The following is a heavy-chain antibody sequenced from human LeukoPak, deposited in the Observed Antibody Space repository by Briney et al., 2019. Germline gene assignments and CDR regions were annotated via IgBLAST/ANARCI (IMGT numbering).Heavy chain of an antibody. CDR3: ATGGYAAGDAFDI. D-gene: IGHD5-12*01. J-gene: IGHJ3*02. CDR1: GFTFSSYS. V-gene: IGHV3-30*02. Sequence: GGSLRLSCAASGFTFSSYSMNWVRQAPGKGLEWVAFIRYDGSNKYYADSVKGRFTISRDNAKNSLYLQMNSLRAEDTAVYYCATGGYAAGDAFDIWGQGTMVTVSS. CDR2: IRYDGSNK.